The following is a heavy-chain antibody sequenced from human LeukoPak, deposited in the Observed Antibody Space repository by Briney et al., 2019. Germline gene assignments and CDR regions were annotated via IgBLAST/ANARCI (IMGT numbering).Heavy chain of an antibody. V-gene: IGHV1-46*01. CDR2: INPSCGST. Sequence: ASVKVACKASGYTFTSYYMHWVRQAPGQGLEWMGVINPSCGSTSYAQKFQGRGTMTKDTSTSTPSMPTTPLTSRGTAVYYRPPRPGTAVGRTEGYDAFDIWGQGTMVTVSS. CDR1: GYTFTSYY. J-gene: IGHJ3*02. CDR3: PPRPGTAVGRTEGYDAFDI. D-gene: IGHD1-26*01.